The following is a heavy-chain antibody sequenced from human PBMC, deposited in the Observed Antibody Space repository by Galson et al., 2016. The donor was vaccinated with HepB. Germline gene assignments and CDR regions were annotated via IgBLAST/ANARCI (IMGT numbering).Heavy chain of an antibody. V-gene: IGHV3-23*01. Sequence: SLRLSCAASGFTFSNYGMTWVRQAPGMGLEWVSTFGGGGTTYYADSVKGRFTISRDNSKNTLYLQMNSLRAEDTAVYYCAKSRGHNRKTHDYWCQGTLVTVSS. J-gene: IGHJ4*02. CDR1: GFTFSNYG. D-gene: IGHD3-10*01. CDR3: AKSRGHNRKTHDY. CDR2: FGGGGTT.